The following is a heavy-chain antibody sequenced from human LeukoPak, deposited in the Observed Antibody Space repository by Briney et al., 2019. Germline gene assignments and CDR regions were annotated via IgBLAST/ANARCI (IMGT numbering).Heavy chain of an antibody. CDR1: GGSISSYY. V-gene: IGHV4-59*01. CDR3: ARADSSGYYFEDN. Sequence: SETLSLTCTVSGGSISSYYWSWIRQPPGKGLEWIGYIYYSGSTNYNPSLKSRVTISVDTSKNQFSLKLSSVTAADTAVYYCARADSSGYYFEDNWGQGTLVTVSS. D-gene: IGHD3-22*01. J-gene: IGHJ4*02. CDR2: IYYSGST.